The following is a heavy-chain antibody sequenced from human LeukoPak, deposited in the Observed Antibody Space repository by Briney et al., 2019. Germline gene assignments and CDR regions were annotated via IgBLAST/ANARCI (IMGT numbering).Heavy chain of an antibody. Sequence: GGSLRLSCAASGFTFSSYSMNWVRQAPGKGLEWVSSISSSSYIYYADSVKGRFTISRDNAKNSLYLQMNSLRAEDTAVYYCARDSDTAMAPDYWGQGTLVTVSS. CDR3: ARDSDTAMAPDY. CDR2: ISSSSYI. V-gene: IGHV3-21*01. J-gene: IGHJ4*02. D-gene: IGHD5-18*01. CDR1: GFTFSSYS.